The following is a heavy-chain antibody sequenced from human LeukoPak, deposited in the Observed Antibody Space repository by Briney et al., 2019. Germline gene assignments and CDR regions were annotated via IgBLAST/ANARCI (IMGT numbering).Heavy chain of an antibody. D-gene: IGHD3-10*01. V-gene: IGHV4-4*07. CDR2: IFTSGIT. J-gene: IGHJ6*03. Sequence: SETLSLTCTVSGGSISIYYWNWIRQPAGKGLEWIGRIFTSGITNYNPSLKSRVTMSVDTSKNQFSLKLSSVTTADTAVYYCARESSGGYYNPLVYMDVWGKGTTVTVSS. CDR1: GGSISIYY. CDR3: ARESSGGYYNPLVYMDV.